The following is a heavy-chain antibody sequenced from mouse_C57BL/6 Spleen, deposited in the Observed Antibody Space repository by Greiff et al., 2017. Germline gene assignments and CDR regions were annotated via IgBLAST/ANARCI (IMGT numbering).Heavy chain of an antibody. CDR2: IWSGGST. J-gene: IGHJ4*01. CDR1: GFSLTSYG. Sequence: QVQLKESGPGLVQPSQSLSITCTVSGFSLTSYGVHWVRQSPGKGLEWLGVIWSGGSTDYNAAFISRLSISKDNSKSQVFFKMNSLRADDTAIYYCARLDYWGQGTSVTVSS. CDR3: ARLDY. V-gene: IGHV2-2*01.